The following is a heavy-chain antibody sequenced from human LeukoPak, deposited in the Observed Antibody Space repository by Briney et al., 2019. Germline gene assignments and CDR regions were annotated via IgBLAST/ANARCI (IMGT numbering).Heavy chain of an antibody. CDR1: GGSISSSSYY. CDR3: ARDGRLNRVFDY. CDR2: IYYSGST. J-gene: IGHJ4*02. Sequence: PSETLSLTCTVSGGSISSSSYYWGWIRQPPGKGLEWIGSIYYSGSTYYNPSLKSRVTISVDTSKNQFSLKLSSVTAADTAVYYCARDGRLNRVFDYWGQGTLVTVSS. V-gene: IGHV4-39*07. D-gene: IGHD2-8*01.